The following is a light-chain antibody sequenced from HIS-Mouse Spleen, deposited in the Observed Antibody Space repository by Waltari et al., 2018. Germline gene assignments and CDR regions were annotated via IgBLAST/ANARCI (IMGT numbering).Light chain of an antibody. V-gene: IGLV1-47*01. Sequence: QSVLTQPPSASGTPGQRVTISWSGSSSQLGSHDVYGNQQRPGTARTLLIYRNKQQPAGVPSRFTDSESSSAASLAISGIGCGYEADYYCAAWDDGLSGPVFDGWNKLAV. CDR3: AAWDDGLSGPV. CDR2: RNK. J-gene: IGLJ3*02. CDR1: SSQLGSHD.